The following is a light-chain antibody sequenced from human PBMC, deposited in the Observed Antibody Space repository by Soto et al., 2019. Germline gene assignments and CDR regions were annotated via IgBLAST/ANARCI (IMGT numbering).Light chain of an antibody. CDR2: DVN. Sequence: QSVLTQPRSVSGSPGQSVTISCAGASADLGRSGSVSWYQQHPGHAPKLIIYDVNKRPSGVPDRFSGSKSGNTASLTVSGLLTEDEADYFCSSYADTNTFTLFGGGTKVTVL. V-gene: IGLV2-11*01. J-gene: IGLJ2*01. CDR3: SSYADTNTFTL. CDR1: SADLGRSGS.